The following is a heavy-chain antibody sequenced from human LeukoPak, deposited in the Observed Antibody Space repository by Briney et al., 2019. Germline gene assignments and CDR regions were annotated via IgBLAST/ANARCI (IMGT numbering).Heavy chain of an antibody. J-gene: IGHJ4*02. CDR1: GFTFSSYE. V-gene: IGHV3-48*03. D-gene: IGHD4-17*01. Sequence: GGSLRLSCAASGFTFSSYEMNWVRQAPGKGLEWVPYISSSGSTIYYADSVKGRFTISRDNAKNSLYLQMNSLRAEDTAVYYCARGGEYGDSPDYWGQGTLVTVSS. CDR2: ISSSGSTI. CDR3: ARGGEYGDSPDY.